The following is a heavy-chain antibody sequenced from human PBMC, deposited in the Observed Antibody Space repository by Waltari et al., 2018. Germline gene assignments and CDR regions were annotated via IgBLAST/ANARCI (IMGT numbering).Heavy chain of an antibody. V-gene: IGHV4-34*01. CDR2: INHSRST. Sequence: QVQLQQWGAGLLQPSETLSLTCAVYGGSFSGYYWRWIRPPPGKGLELMGEINHSRSTNYNPSLKSRVTISVDTSKNQFSLKLSSVTAADTAVYYCARGRSRGVVVPAALNYYYYYGMDVWGQGTTVTVSS. CDR3: ARGRSRGVVVPAALNYYYYYGMDV. CDR1: GGSFSGYY. J-gene: IGHJ6*02. D-gene: IGHD2-2*01.